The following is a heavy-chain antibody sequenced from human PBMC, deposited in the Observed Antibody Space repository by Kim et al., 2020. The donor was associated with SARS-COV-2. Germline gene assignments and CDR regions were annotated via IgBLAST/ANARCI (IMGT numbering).Heavy chain of an antibody. CDR3: AHIPRGAAAGTGWFDP. CDR2: IYWDDDK. D-gene: IGHD6-13*01. V-gene: IGHV2-5*02. Sequence: SGPTLVNPTQTLTLTCTFSGFSLSTSGVGVGWIRQPPGKALEWLALIYWDDDKRYSPSLKSRLTITKDTSKNQVVLTMTNMDPVDTATYYCAHIPRGAAAGTGWFDPWGQGTLVTVSS. CDR1: GFSLSTSGVG. J-gene: IGHJ5*02.